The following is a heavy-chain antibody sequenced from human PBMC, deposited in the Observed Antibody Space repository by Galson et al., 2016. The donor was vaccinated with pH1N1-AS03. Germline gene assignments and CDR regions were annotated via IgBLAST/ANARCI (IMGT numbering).Heavy chain of an antibody. Sequence: SVMVSCKASGYTFTRNSVHWLRQAPGQRLEWLGWISTDYGKTAYSQKFQGRVTITKDTSASTAYMELISLQSEDTAVYYCARSDSFDIWGQGTMVTVSS. CDR3: ARSDSFDI. J-gene: IGHJ3*02. D-gene: IGHD1-14*01. CDR1: GYTFTRNS. V-gene: IGHV1-3*04. CDR2: ISTDYGKT.